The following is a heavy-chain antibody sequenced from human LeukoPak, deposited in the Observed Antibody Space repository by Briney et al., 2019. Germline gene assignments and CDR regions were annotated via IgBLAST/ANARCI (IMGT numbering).Heavy chain of an antibody. Sequence: GGSLRLSCVASGLTFSNYDMNWVRQAPGKGLEWVSYISNSGTTVYHADSVKGRFTISRDNAKNSVSLQLDSLKAEDTAIYYCAKGDGYSSPWYFDLWGQGTLVTVSS. D-gene: IGHD5-18*01. CDR3: AKGDGYSSPWYFDL. CDR2: ISNSGTTV. V-gene: IGHV3-48*03. J-gene: IGHJ4*02. CDR1: GLTFSNYD.